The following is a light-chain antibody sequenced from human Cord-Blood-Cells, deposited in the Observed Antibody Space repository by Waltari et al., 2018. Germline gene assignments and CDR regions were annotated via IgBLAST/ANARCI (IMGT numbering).Light chain of an antibody. Sequence: SALTQPASVSGSPSQSLPIPCTGTSSAVGLYNLVSWYQQHPGKAPKLMIYEGSKRPSGVSNRFSGSKSGNTASLTISGLQAEDEADYYCCSYAGSSTWVFGGGTKLTVL. CDR2: EGS. CDR3: CSYAGSSTWV. J-gene: IGLJ3*02. V-gene: IGLV2-23*01. CDR1: SSAVGLYNL.